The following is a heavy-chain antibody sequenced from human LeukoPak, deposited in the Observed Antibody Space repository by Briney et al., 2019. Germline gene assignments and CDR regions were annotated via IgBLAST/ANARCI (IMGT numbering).Heavy chain of an antibody. J-gene: IGHJ4*02. D-gene: IGHD6-19*01. V-gene: IGHV3-23*01. CDR1: GFTFSSYA. CDR2: ISGSGGST. CDR3: AKGPLAVGVDY. Sequence: GGSLRLSCAASGFTFSSYAMSWVRQAPGKGLEWVSAISGSGGSTYYADSVRGRFTISRDNSKNTLYLQMSSLRAEDTAVYYCAKGPLAVGVDYWGQGTLVTVSS.